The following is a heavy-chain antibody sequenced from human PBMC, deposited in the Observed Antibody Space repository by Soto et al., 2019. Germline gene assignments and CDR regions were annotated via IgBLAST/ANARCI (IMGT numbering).Heavy chain of an antibody. CDR2: MLSDGSNK. CDR1: GFTFSTYG. J-gene: IGHJ4*02. CDR3: AKGSGDDSGLFDY. D-gene: IGHD5-12*01. V-gene: IGHV3-30*18. Sequence: QVQLVESGGGVVQPGRSLRLSCAASGFTFSTYGMHWVRQALGKGLEWVAVMLSDGSNKYYIDSVKGRFTISRDNSKNTLYLQMNSLRAEDTALYYCAKGSGDDSGLFDYWGQGTLVTVSS.